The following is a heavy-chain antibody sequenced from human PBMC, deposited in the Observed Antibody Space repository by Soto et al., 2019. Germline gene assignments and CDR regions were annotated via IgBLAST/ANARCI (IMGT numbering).Heavy chain of an antibody. D-gene: IGHD2-21*01. Sequence: LSLTCAVYGGSFSGYYWSWIRQPPGKGLEWIGEINHSGSTNYNPSLKSRVTISVDTSKNQFSLTLNSVTAADTAVYYCARRRANSNNYDMDVWGQGTTVTVSS. CDR2: INHSGST. CDR1: GGSFSGYY. J-gene: IGHJ6*02. V-gene: IGHV4-34*01. CDR3: ARRRANSNNYDMDV.